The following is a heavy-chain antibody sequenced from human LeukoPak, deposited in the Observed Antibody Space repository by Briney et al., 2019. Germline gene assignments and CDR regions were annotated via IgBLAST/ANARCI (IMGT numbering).Heavy chain of an antibody. J-gene: IGHJ6*03. CDR1: GFTFSSYA. V-gene: IGHV3-30*04. CDR3: ARDGGGYWLYYYYYYMDV. Sequence: PGGSLRLSCAASGFTFSSYAMHWVRQAPGKGLEWVAVISYDGSNKYYADSVKGRFTISRDNSKNTLYLQMNSLRAEDTAVYYCARDGGGYWLYYYYYYMDVWGKGTTVTVSS. D-gene: IGHD5-12*01. CDR2: ISYDGSNK.